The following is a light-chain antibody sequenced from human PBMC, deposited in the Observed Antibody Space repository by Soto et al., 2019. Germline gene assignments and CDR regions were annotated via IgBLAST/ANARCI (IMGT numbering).Light chain of an antibody. V-gene: IGKV1-5*03. CDR2: KAS. CDR1: QTIDSW. J-gene: IGKJ1*01. CDR3: QQYNSYLWT. Sequence: IQMTQSPSTLSASVGDRVTITCRASQTIDSWLAWYQQRPGKPPNLLIYKASTLASGVPSRFSGSGSGTEFTLTINSLQPDDFATYYCQQYNSYLWTFGQGTKVDIK.